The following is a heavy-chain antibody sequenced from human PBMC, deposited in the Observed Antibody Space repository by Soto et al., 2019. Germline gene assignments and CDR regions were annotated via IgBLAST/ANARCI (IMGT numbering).Heavy chain of an antibody. CDR3: ARGGRVLSGATAGTSLAAFDI. CDR1: GGSISSYY. V-gene: IGHV4-59*01. J-gene: IGHJ3*02. Sequence: SETLCLTCTVSGGSISSYYWSWIRQPPGKGLEWIGYIYYSGSTNYNPSLKSRVTISVDTSKNQFSLKLSSVTAADTAVYYCARGGRVLSGATAGTSLAAFDIWGQGTMVTVSS. CDR2: IYYSGST. D-gene: IGHD6-19*01.